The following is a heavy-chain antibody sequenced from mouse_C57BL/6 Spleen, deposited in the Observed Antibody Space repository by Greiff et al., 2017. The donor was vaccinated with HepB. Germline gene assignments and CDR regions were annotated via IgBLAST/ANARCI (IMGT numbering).Heavy chain of an antibody. CDR1: GYSFTGYY. V-gene: IGHV1-42*01. Sequence: VQLQQSGPELVKPGASVKISCKASGYSFTGYYMNWVKQSPEKSLEWIGEINPSTGGTTYNQKFKAKATLTVDKSSSTAYMQLKRLTSEDSAVYYCERRDDGYYYFDYWGQGTTLTVSS. D-gene: IGHD2-3*01. CDR3: ERRDDGYYYFDY. CDR2: INPSTGGT. J-gene: IGHJ2*01.